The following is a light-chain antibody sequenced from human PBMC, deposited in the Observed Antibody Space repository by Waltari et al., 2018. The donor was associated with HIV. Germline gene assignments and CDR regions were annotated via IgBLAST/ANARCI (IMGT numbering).Light chain of an antibody. V-gene: IGKV4-1*01. J-gene: IGKJ1*01. Sequence: DIVMTQSPDPLAVSLGERATINCKSSPCVISSSSYRDYLGWYQQKPGQPPKLLIFWASTRESGVPDRFSGSGAGTDFTLTISNLQAEGVAVYDCQQYLRTPWTFGQGTRVEIK. CDR1: PCVISSSSYRDY. CDR3: QQYLRTPWT. CDR2: WAS.